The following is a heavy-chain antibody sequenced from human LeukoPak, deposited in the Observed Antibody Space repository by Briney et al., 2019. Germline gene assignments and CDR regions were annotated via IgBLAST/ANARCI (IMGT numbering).Heavy chain of an antibody. CDR3: ARVPITYYYDSSGYYDR. CDR1: GFTFSSYW. Sequence: GGSLRLSCAASGFTFSSYWMHWVRQAPGKGLVWVSRINSDGSSTSYADSVKGRFTISRDNAKNTLYLQVNSLRAEDTAVYYCARVPITYYYDSSGYYDRWGQGTLVTVSS. CDR2: INSDGSST. V-gene: IGHV3-74*01. D-gene: IGHD3-22*01. J-gene: IGHJ4*02.